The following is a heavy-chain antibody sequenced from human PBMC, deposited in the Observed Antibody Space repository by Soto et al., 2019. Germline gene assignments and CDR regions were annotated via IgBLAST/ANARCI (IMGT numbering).Heavy chain of an antibody. CDR3: ARKQAGYFYGIDY. CDR2: IYDSGST. J-gene: IGHJ4*02. V-gene: IGHV4-31*03. CDR1: GGSITSGGYY. D-gene: IGHD3-10*01. Sequence: QVQLQESGPGLVKPSQTLSLTCTVSGGSITSGGYYWVWIRQHPGKGLEWLGYIYDSGSTFYNPSLKSRITLSVDTSKNQFSLKLSSVTVADTAVYFCARKQAGYFYGIDYWGQGTLVTVSS.